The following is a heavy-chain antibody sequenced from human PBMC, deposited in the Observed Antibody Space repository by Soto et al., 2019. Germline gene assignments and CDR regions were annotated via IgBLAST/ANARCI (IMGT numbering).Heavy chain of an antibody. D-gene: IGHD2-15*01. V-gene: IGHV3-30*18. Sequence: VQLLESGGGLIQPGGSLRLSWAASGFTFSYGIHWLRQAPGKALEWVAYISYDSSNKFYGDSVKGRFTISRNNSKITPFLQMSSLRAEDTAVYYCAKLVIGYCSGNTCDDYWGQGTLVAVSS. CDR3: AKLVIGYCSGNTCDDY. J-gene: IGHJ4*02. CDR2: ISYDSSNK. CDR1: GFTFSYG.